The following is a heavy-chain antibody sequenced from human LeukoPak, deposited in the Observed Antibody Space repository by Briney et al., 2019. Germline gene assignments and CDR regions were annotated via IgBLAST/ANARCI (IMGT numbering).Heavy chain of an antibody. CDR3: SRENGAFSPFGY. V-gene: IGHV4-39*07. CDR1: GDSISSRPYY. J-gene: IGHJ4*02. D-gene: IGHD2-8*01. Sequence: SETLSLTCTVSGDSISSRPYYWSWIRQPPGGGLEYIGSILYSGSSTFYKRSLESRVTVSLDKSKNQLSLNLTSVTAADTAVYYCSRENGAFSPFGYWGQGTLVTVLS. CDR2: ILYSGSST.